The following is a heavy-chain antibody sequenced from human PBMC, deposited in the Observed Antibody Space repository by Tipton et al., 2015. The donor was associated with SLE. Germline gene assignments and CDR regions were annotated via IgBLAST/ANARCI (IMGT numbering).Heavy chain of an antibody. V-gene: IGHV4-4*07. D-gene: IGHD1-26*01. J-gene: IGHJ4*02. CDR1: GGSLSCFY. CDR3: ARGGGSYYDY. Sequence: TLSLTCTVSGGSLSCFYWGWFRQPAGKGLEWIGRVYSSGSTIYNPSIKRRITLSLDTSKTQFSLRVNSATAADTAVYYCARGGGSYYDYWGQGTLVTVSS. CDR2: VYSSGST.